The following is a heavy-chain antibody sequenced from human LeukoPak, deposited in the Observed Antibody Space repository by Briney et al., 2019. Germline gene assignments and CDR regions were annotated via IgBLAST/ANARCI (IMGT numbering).Heavy chain of an antibody. CDR3: ARVGRGLFAMDV. D-gene: IGHD3/OR15-3a*01. CDR1: GYTFGDYS. V-gene: IGHV3-48*02. J-gene: IGHJ6*02. CDR2: IISSSSTI. Sequence: PGGSLRLSCAASGYTFGDYSINWVRQAPGKGLEWVSYIISSSSTIYYADSVKGRFTISRDNAKNSAFLQMSSLRDEDTAVYYCARVGRGLFAMDVWGQGSTVTVSS.